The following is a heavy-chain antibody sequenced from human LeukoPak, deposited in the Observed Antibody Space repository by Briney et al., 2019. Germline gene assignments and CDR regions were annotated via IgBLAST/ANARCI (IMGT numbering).Heavy chain of an antibody. D-gene: IGHD3-22*01. J-gene: IGHJ4*02. Sequence: PGGSLRLSCAASGFTFSDYYMSWIRQAPGKGLEWVSYISSSSSYTNYADSVKGRFTISRDNAKTSLYLQMNSLRAENTAVYFCARNRYDSSGYYEYFDYWGQGTLVTVSS. CDR3: ARNRYDSSGYYEYFDY. CDR1: GFTFSDYY. CDR2: ISSSSSYT. V-gene: IGHV3-11*03.